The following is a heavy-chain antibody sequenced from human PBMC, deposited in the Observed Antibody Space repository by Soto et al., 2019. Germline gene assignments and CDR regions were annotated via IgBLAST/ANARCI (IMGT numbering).Heavy chain of an antibody. CDR3: ARGGYAYRSDFRRAPFEY. CDR1: GFPFSSYW. J-gene: IGHJ4*02. D-gene: IGHD3-16*01. CDR2: INSDGTTT. Sequence: EVQLVESGGGLVQPGGSLRLSCEASGFPFSSYWMHWVRQAPGKGLVWVSNINSDGTTTTYADSVKGRFTISRDNAKNTLYLEMNSLSAEDTALYYCARGGYAYRSDFRRAPFEYWGQGILVTVSS. V-gene: IGHV3-74*01.